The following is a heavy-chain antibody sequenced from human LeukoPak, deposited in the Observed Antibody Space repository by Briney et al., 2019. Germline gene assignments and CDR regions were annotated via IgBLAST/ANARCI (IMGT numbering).Heavy chain of an antibody. CDR3: ARARGSGYSPNYFDY. CDR2: IIPILGIA. V-gene: IGHV1-69*04. J-gene: IGHJ4*02. D-gene: IGHD3-22*01. CDR1: GGTFSSYA. Sequence: GASVKVSCKASGGTFSSYAISWVRQAPGQGLEWMGRIIPILGIANYAQKFQGRVTITADKSTSTAYMELSSLRSEDTAVYYCARARGSGYSPNYFDYWGQGTLVTVSS.